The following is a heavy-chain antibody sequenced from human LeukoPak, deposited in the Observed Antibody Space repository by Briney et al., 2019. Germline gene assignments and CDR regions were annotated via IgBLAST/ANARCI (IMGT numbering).Heavy chain of an antibody. D-gene: IGHD5-18*01. V-gene: IGHV4-59*01. Sequence: KPSETLSLTCTVSGGSISSYYWSWIRQPPGKGLEWIGYTYYSGSTNYNPSLKSRVTISVDTSKNQFSLKLSSVTAADTAVYYCARVSSPDDSYGKGDYYYYMDVWGKGTTVTVS. CDR1: GGSISSYY. CDR3: ARVSSPDDSYGKGDYYYYMDV. CDR2: TYYSGST. J-gene: IGHJ6*03.